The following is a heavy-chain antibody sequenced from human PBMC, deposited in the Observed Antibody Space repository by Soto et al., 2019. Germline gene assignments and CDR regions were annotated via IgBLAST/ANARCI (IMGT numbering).Heavy chain of an antibody. J-gene: IGHJ6*02. D-gene: IGHD4-17*01. V-gene: IGHV4-30-4*08. Sequence: QVQLQESGPGLVKPSQTLSLTCTVSGGSISNDDFYWSWIRQPPGKGLEWIGHIYYNGNTYYNPSLKSRLTMSLDTSRNQFALRLSAVVAADSAAGGCARATTVTSACCYYGGGVWGRGTTVTGS. CDR2: IYYNGNT. CDR3: ARATTVTSACCYYGGGV. CDR1: GGSISNDDFY.